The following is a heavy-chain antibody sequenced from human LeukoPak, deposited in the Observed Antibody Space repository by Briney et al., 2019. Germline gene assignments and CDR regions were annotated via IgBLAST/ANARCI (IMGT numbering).Heavy chain of an antibody. CDR3: AKAPPKGYYDSSGYYVY. CDR1: GFTFSSYG. J-gene: IGHJ4*02. D-gene: IGHD3-22*01. CDR2: ISGSGGST. V-gene: IGHV3-23*01. Sequence: PGGSLRLSCAASGFTFSSYGMPWIRQAPGEGLEWVSAISGSGGSTYYADSVKGRFTISRDNSKNTLYLQMNSLRAEDTAVYYCAKAPPKGYYDSSGYYVYWGQGTLVTVSS.